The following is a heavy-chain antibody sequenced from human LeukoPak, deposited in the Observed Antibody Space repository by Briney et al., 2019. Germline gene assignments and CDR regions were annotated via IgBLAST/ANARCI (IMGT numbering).Heavy chain of an antibody. CDR3: AKGRKLPGYFDY. J-gene: IGHJ4*02. V-gene: IGHV3-23*01. D-gene: IGHD1-26*01. CDR1: GFTFSSYA. Sequence: GGSLTLSCAASGFTFSSYAMSWVRQAPGKGLEWVSAISGSGGSTYYADSVKGRFTISRDNSKNTLYLQMNRLRAEDTAVYYCAKGRKLPGYFDYWGQGTLVTVSS. CDR2: ISGSGGST.